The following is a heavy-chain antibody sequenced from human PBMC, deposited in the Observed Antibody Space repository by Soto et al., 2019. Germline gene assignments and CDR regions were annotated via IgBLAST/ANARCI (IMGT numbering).Heavy chain of an antibody. V-gene: IGHV3-74*01. CDR1: GFTLSGRS. D-gene: IGHD3-10*01. Sequence: EVQLVESGGGLVQPGGSLRLSCAASGFTLSGRSMHWVRQAPGKGLVWVSGIDNAGTDSTYADSVEGRFTSSRDSAKNMLYLQMNSLRVEDTAVYYCARGWFGPDVWGKGTTVTVSS. J-gene: IGHJ6*04. CDR2: IDNAGTDS. CDR3: ARGWFGPDV.